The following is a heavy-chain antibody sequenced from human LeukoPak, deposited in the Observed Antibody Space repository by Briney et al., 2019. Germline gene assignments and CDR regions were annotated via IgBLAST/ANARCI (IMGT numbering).Heavy chain of an antibody. CDR3: ARDGEQRHYFDY. J-gene: IGHJ4*02. V-gene: IGHV4-4*07. CDR2: IYTSGST. CDR1: GGSISSYY. Sequence: PSETLSLTSTVSGGSISSYYWSWLRQPAGKGLEWIGRIYTSGSTNYNPSLKSRVTMSVDTSKNQFSLKLSSVTAADTAVYYCARDGEQRHYFDYWGQGTLVTVSS. D-gene: IGHD1-26*01.